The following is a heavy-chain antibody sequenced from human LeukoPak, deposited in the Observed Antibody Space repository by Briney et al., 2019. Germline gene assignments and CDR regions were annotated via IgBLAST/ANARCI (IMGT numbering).Heavy chain of an antibody. V-gene: IGHV3-7*03. CDR3: ARYGYNNGLDY. CDR2: INRDGSNT. D-gene: IGHD6-19*01. J-gene: IGHJ4*02. Sequence: GGSLRLSCAASGYNFSKDWMTWVRQAPEKGLEWVATINRDGSNTYYVDSVKGRFTFSRDNAKNSLYLQMSSLGAEDTAIYYCARYGYNNGLDYWGQGTLVTVSS. CDR1: GYNFSKDW.